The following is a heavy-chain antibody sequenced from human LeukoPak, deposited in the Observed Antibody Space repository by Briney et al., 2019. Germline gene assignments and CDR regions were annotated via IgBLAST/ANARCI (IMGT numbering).Heavy chain of an antibody. CDR3: AAEAMTAKINYYGMDV. Sequence: SVKVSCKASGFTFTSSAVQWVRQARGQRLEWIGWIVVGSGNTNYAQKFQERVTITRDMSTSTAYMELSSLRSEDTAVYYCAAEAMTAKINYYGMDVWGKGTTVTVSS. CDR2: IVVGSGNT. J-gene: IGHJ6*04. D-gene: IGHD5-12*01. V-gene: IGHV1-58*01. CDR1: GFTFTSSA.